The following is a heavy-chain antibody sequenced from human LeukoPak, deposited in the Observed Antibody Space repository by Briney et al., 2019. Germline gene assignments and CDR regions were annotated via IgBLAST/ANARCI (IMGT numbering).Heavy chain of an antibody. CDR2: ISAYNGNT. J-gene: IGHJ4*02. Sequence: SVKVSCKASGYTFTSYGNRWVRQAPGQGLEWMGWISAYNGNTNYAQKLQGRATMTTDTSTSTAYMELRSRRSDDTAVYYGARDRDIVGASYGPPTDYWGQGTLVTVSS. CDR3: ARDRDIVGASYGPPTDY. D-gene: IGHD1-26*01. V-gene: IGHV1-18*01. CDR1: GYTFTSYG.